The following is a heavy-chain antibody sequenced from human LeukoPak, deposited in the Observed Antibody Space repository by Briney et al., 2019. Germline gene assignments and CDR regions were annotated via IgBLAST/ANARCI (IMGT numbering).Heavy chain of an antibody. J-gene: IGHJ4*02. Sequence: ASVKVSCKASGGTFSSYGISWVRQAPGQGLEWMGIINPSGGSTSYAQKFQGRVTMTRDTSTSTVYMELSSLRSEDTAVYYCARGDSYGGLDYWGQGTLVTVSS. D-gene: IGHD5-18*01. CDR2: INPSGGST. V-gene: IGHV1-46*01. CDR3: ARGDSYGGLDY. CDR1: GGTFSSYG.